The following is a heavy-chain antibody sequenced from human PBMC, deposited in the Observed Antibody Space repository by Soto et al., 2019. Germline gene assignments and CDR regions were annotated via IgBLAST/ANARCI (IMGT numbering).Heavy chain of an antibody. CDR3: ARELFGRSVWFDP. Sequence: SETLSLTCTVSGGSISSSSYFWGWIRQPPGKGLEWIGSIYYSGSTNYNPSLKSRVTISVDTSKNQFSLKLSSVTAADTAVYHCARELFGRSVWFDPWGQGTLVTVSS. J-gene: IGHJ5*02. D-gene: IGHD3-10*01. V-gene: IGHV4-39*07. CDR2: IYYSGST. CDR1: GGSISSSSYF.